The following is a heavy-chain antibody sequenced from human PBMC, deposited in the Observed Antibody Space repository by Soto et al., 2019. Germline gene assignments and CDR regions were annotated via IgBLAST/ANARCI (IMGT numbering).Heavy chain of an antibody. CDR2: IYATGTT. Sequence: PSETLSLTCTFSGAPISGFYWNWIRKSAGKGLEWIGRIYATGTTDYNPSLKSRVMMSVDTSKKQFSLKLRSVTAADTAVYYCVRDGTKNLRDWFDPWGQGISVTVSS. J-gene: IGHJ5*02. V-gene: IGHV4-4*07. D-gene: IGHD1-1*01. CDR1: GAPISGFY. CDR3: VRDGTKNLRDWFDP.